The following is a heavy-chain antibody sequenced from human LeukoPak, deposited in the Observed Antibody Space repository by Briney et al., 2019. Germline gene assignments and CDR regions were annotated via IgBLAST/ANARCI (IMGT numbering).Heavy chain of an antibody. Sequence: SETLSLTCTVSGGSISSGSYYWSWIRQPAGKGLEWIGRIYTSGSTNYNPSLKSRATISVDTSKNQFSLKLSSVTAADTAVYYCARAPHYYYDSSGSIFDYWGQGTLVTVSS. J-gene: IGHJ4*02. CDR1: GGSISSGSYY. D-gene: IGHD3-22*01. CDR3: ARAPHYYYDSSGSIFDY. CDR2: IYTSGST. V-gene: IGHV4-61*02.